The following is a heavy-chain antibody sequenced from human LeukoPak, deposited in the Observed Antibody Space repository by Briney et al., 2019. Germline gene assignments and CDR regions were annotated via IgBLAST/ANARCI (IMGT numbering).Heavy chain of an antibody. CDR2: INPNSGGT. D-gene: IGHD2-2*01. J-gene: IGHJ5*02. Sequence: DSVTVSCTASGYTFTGYYMNWVRQAPGQGLEWMGWINPNSGGTNYAQKFQGRVTMTRDTSISTAYMVLSRLRSDDTAVYYCARVPSGDCSSTSCSPWFDPWGQGTLVTVSS. CDR1: GYTFTGYY. V-gene: IGHV1-2*02. CDR3: ARVPSGDCSSTSCSPWFDP.